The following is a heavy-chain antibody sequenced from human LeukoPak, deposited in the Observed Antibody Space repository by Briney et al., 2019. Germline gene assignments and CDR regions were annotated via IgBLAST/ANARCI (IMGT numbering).Heavy chain of an antibody. CDR1: VGSLSSSSYY. V-gene: IGHV4-39*07. Sequence: PSETLSLTCTVSVGSLSSSSYYWGWIRQPPGKGLEWIGCIYYSGSTYYNPSLKSRVPISVDTPKNQFSLKLSSVTAADTAVYYCARDSGMGGSSHYYYYMDVWGKGTTVTVSS. CDR3: ARDSGMGGSSHYYYYMDV. J-gene: IGHJ6*03. D-gene: IGHD6-6*01. CDR2: IYYSGST.